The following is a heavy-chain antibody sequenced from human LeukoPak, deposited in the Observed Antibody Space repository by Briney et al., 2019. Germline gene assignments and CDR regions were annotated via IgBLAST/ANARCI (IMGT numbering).Heavy chain of an antibody. Sequence: PGGSLRLSCAASGFTLSSYSMNWVRQAPGKGLEWVSSISSSSSYIYYADSVKGRFTISRDNAKNSLYLQMNSLRVEDTAVYYCAREILGYCSSTSCYPIDYWGQGTLVTVSS. CDR3: AREILGYCSSTSCYPIDY. V-gene: IGHV3-21*01. CDR1: GFTLSSYS. J-gene: IGHJ4*02. CDR2: ISSSSSYI. D-gene: IGHD2-2*01.